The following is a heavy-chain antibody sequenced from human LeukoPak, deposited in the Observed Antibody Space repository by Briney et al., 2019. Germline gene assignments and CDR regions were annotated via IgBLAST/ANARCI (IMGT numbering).Heavy chain of an antibody. J-gene: IGHJ4*02. Sequence: GGSLRLSCAASGFTFSSYVIHWVRQAPGKGLEWVAVISYDGGNKFYADSVKGRFTISRDNSKNTLYLQMNSLRGEDTAVYYCARDQYSSGWYGYFDYWGQGTLVTVSS. CDR3: ARDQYSSGWYGYFDY. V-gene: IGHV3-30-3*01. CDR2: ISYDGGNK. CDR1: GFTFSSYV. D-gene: IGHD6-19*01.